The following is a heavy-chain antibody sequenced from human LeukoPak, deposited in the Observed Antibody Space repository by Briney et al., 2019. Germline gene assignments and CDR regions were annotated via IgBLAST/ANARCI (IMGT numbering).Heavy chain of an antibody. V-gene: IGHV1-8*03. J-gene: IGHJ5*02. Sequence: ASVKVSCKASGYTFTSYDINWVRQATGQGLEWMGWMNPNSGNTGYAQKFQGRVTITRNTSISTAYMELSSLRAEDTAVYYCARYSSGSSDWFDPWGQGTLVTVSS. D-gene: IGHD6-19*01. CDR3: ARYSSGSSDWFDP. CDR2: MNPNSGNT. CDR1: GYTFTSYD.